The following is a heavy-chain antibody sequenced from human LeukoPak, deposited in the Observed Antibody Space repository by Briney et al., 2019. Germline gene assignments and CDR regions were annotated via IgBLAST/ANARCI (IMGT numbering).Heavy chain of an antibody. CDR1: AHSFTTYY. CDR3: ARLSRLEPLHN. J-gene: IGHJ4*01. D-gene: IGHD3-16*02. Sequence: ASVKVSCNASAHSFTTYYIHWVRQAPGHGLEWMGRINPISGGTDFAQKFRGRVTMTRDTSINTAYMELSSLRFDDTAIYYCARLSRLEPLHNWGQGTQVTVSS. CDR2: INPISGGT. V-gene: IGHV1-2*06.